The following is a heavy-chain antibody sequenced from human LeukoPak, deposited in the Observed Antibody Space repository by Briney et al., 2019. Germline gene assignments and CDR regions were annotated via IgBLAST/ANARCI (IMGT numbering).Heavy chain of an antibody. J-gene: IGHJ4*02. CDR3: GAGSERGRVRS. CDR1: GGSISSYY. Sequence: SETLSLTCTVSGGSISSYYWSWIRQPPGKGLEWIGYIYNSGSTNYNPSLKSRVTISIDTSKNQFSLKLSSVTAADTAVYYCGAGSERGRVRSWAQEPLVPVPS. D-gene: IGHD6-19*01. CDR2: IYNSGST. V-gene: IGHV4-59*01.